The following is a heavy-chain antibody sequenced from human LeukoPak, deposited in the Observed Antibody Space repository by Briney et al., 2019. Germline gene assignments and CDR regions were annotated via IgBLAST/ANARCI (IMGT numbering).Heavy chain of an antibody. D-gene: IGHD2-15*01. Sequence: ASVKVSCTASGYTFTSYGISWVRQAPGQGLEWMGWISAYNGNTNYAQKLQGRVTMTTDTSTSTAYMELRSLRSEDTAVYYCARDRYCSGGSCSDAFDIWGQGTMVTVSS. V-gene: IGHV1-18*01. CDR3: ARDRYCSGGSCSDAFDI. CDR1: GYTFTSYG. J-gene: IGHJ3*02. CDR2: ISAYNGNT.